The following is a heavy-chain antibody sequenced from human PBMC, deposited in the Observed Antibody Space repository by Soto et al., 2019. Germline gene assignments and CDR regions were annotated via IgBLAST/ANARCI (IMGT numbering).Heavy chain of an antibody. J-gene: IGHJ3*02. CDR1: GYSFTSYW. V-gene: IGHV5-51*01. D-gene: IGHD2-8*01. Sequence: GESLKISCKGSGYSFTSYWIGWVRQMPGKGLEWMGIIYPGDSDTRYSPSFQGQVTISADKSISTAYLQWSSLKASDTAMYYCARHYLGGYCTNGVCSPDAFDIWGQGTMVTVSS. CDR2: IYPGDSDT. CDR3: ARHYLGGYCTNGVCSPDAFDI.